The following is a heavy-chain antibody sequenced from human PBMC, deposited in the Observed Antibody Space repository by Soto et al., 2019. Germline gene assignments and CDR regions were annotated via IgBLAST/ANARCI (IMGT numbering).Heavy chain of an antibody. Sequence: PGGSLRLSCAASGFTVSSNYMSWVRQAPGKGLEWISIIYSAGNTYYADSVKGRFTISRDNSKNTLYLQMNSLGAEDTAVYYCTSNYYGRSECKNWSDPWDQETLDNVSS. CDR2: IYSAGNT. J-gene: IGHJ5*01. V-gene: IGHV3-66*01. D-gene: IGHD3-22*01. CDR1: GFTVSSNY. CDR3: TSNYYGRSECKNWSDP.